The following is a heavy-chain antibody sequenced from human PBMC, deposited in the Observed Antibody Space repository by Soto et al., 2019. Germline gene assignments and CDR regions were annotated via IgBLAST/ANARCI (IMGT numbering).Heavy chain of an antibody. V-gene: IGHV3-48*03. CDR2: ISSSGSTI. D-gene: IGHD3-22*01. CDR3: ARAIRGMYDSSGYYWYSSGMDV. CDR1: GFTFSSYE. J-gene: IGHJ6*04. Sequence: EVQLVEYGGGLVQPGGSMRLSCAASGFTFSSYEMNWVLQAPGKGLEWVSYISSSGSTIYYAESVKGRFTISRDNAKNSLDLQRYSLRAEDTAFYYCARAIRGMYDSSGYYWYSSGMDVWGEGTTVTVSS.